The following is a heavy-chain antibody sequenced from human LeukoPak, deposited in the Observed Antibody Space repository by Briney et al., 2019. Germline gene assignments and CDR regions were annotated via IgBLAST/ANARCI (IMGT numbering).Heavy chain of an antibody. Sequence: GASVKVSCKASGYTFTSYGISWVRQAPGQGLEWMGWISAYNGNTNYAQKLQGRVTMTTDTSTSTAYMELRSLRSDDTAVYYCASSRIVGATPLFDIWGQGTMVTVSS. V-gene: IGHV1-18*01. CDR2: ISAYNGNT. CDR1: GYTFTSYG. D-gene: IGHD1-26*01. J-gene: IGHJ3*02. CDR3: ASSRIVGATPLFDI.